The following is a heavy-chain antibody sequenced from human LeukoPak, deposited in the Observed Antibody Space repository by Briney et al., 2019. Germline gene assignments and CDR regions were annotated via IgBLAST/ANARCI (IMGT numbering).Heavy chain of an antibody. D-gene: IGHD5-18*01. V-gene: IGHV3-9*03. J-gene: IGHJ3*02. CDR1: GFTFDDYA. CDR2: ISWNSGSI. Sequence: PGGSLRLSCAASGFTFDDYAMHWVRQAPGKGLEWVSGISWNSGSIGYADSVKGRFTISRDNAKNSLYLQMNSLRAEDMAFYYCAKARGTNSDTAMPNDAFDIWGQGTMVTVSS. CDR3: AKARGTNSDTAMPNDAFDI.